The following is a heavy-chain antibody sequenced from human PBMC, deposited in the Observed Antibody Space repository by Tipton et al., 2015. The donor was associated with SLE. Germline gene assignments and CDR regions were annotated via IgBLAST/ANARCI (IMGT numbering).Heavy chain of an antibody. V-gene: IGHV4-59*08. CDR2: ISYTETT. D-gene: IGHD2-15*01. CDR1: GGSISGYH. J-gene: IGHJ6*02. Sequence: TLSLTCTVSGGSISGYHWSWLRQPPGKGLEWIGYISYTETTKYNPSLESRVIISVDTSKNQFSLRLSSVTAADTAMYYCARHVGVAYHYAMDVWGQGTTVVISS. CDR3: ARHVGVAYHYAMDV.